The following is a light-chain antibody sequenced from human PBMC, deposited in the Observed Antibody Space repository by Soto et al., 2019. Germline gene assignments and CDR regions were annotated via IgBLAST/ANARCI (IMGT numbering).Light chain of an antibody. CDR2: AAS. CDR1: QDIAIY. J-gene: IGKJ4*01. V-gene: IGKV1-9*01. CDR3: QQLRLHPST. Sequence: IQLTQSPSSLSASVGDRVTITCRASQDIAIYLAWYQQKPGEAPKLLIYAASTLYGGVPSRFSGSGSGTDFALTITSLPAADSPTYYCQQLRLHPSTFGGGTKVDIK.